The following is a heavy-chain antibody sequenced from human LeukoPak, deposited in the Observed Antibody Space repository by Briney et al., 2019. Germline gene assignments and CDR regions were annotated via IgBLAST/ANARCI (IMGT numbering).Heavy chain of an antibody. V-gene: IGHV3-48*01. CDR2: ISSSSSTI. CDR1: GFTFSSYS. D-gene: IGHD3-10*01. J-gene: IGHJ4*02. CDR3: ASLGGVRDPFYYFDY. Sequence: PGGSLRLSCAASGFTFSSYSMNWVRQAPGKGLERVSYISSSSSTIYYADSVKGRFTISRDNAKNSLYLQMNSLRAEDTAVYYCASLGGVRDPFYYFDYWGQGTLVTVSS.